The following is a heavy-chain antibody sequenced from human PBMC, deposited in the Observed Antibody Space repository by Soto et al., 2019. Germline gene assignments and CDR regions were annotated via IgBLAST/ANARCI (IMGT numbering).Heavy chain of an antibody. CDR1: GFTFSSYG. CDR2: IWYDGSNK. D-gene: IGHD3-3*01. J-gene: IGHJ4*02. Sequence: GGSLRLSCAASGFTFSSYGMHWVRQAPGKGLEWVAVIWYDGSNKYYADSVKGRFTISRDNSKNTLYLQMNSLRAEDTAVYYCARDLEITIFGPPGAFDYWGQGTLVTVSS. CDR3: ARDLEITIFGPPGAFDY. V-gene: IGHV3-33*01.